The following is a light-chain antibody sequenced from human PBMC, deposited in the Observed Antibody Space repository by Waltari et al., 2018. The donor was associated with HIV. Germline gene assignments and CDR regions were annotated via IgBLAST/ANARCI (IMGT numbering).Light chain of an antibody. Sequence: QFALTQPASVSGSPGQSITISCTGSSSDIGYSNSVSWYQQHPGKAPKLIIYEVSNRPSGISSRFSGSKSGNTASLTISGLQAEDEADYFCSSLTNSATLSVLFGGGTQLTVL. CDR3: SSLTNSATLSVL. CDR2: EVS. CDR1: SSDIGYSNS. J-gene: IGLJ3*02. V-gene: IGLV2-14*01.